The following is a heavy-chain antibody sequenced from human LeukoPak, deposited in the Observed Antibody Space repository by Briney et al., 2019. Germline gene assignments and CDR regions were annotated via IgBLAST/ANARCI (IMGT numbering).Heavy chain of an antibody. CDR3: AKDQKMVRGVIKAIDY. Sequence: GASVKVSCKASGYTFTGYYMHWVRQAPGQGLEWMGWINPNSGGTNYAQKFQGRVTMTRDTSISTAYMELSRLRSDDTAVYYCAKDQKMVRGVIKAIDYWGQGTLVTVSS. V-gene: IGHV1-2*02. D-gene: IGHD3-10*01. CDR1: GYTFTGYY. J-gene: IGHJ4*02. CDR2: INPNSGGT.